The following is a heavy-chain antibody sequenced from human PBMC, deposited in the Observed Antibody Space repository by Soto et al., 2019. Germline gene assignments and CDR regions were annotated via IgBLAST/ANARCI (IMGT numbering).Heavy chain of an antibody. CDR1: GYTFTSYA. J-gene: IGHJ3*02. D-gene: IGHD6-13*01. CDR3: ARDRAPNIAAAGTRRSAFDI. CDR2: INAGNGNT. Sequence: GASVKVSCKASGYTFTSYAMHWVRQAPGQRLEWMGWINAGNGNTKYSQKFQGRVTITRDTSASTAYMELSSLRSEDTAVYYCARDRAPNIAAAGTRRSAFDISGQGTMVNVSS. V-gene: IGHV1-3*01.